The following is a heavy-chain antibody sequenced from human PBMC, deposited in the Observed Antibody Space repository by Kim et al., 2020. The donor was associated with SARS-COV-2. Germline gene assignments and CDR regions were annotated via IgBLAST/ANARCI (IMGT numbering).Heavy chain of an antibody. J-gene: IGHJ6*02. D-gene: IGHD1-7*01. CDR3: ARGKGRITGTTGPYYYGMDV. CDR2: IIPIFGTA. CDR1: GGTFSSYA. Sequence: SVKVSCKASGGTFSSYAISWVRQAPGQGLEWMGGIIPIFGTANYAQKFQGRVTITADESTSTAYMELSSLRSEDTAVYYCARGKGRITGTTGPYYYGMDVWGQGTTVTVSS. V-gene: IGHV1-69*13.